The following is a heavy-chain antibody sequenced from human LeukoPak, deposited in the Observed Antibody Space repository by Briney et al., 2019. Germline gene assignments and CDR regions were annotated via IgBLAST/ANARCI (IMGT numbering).Heavy chain of an antibody. Sequence: SETLSLTCTVSGGSIGSSSYYWGWIRQPPGKGLNWIGSIYYSGSTYYNPSLKSRVTMSADTSKNQFSLKLNSVTAADTAVYYCAGVLDYYGSGTRDFDYWGQGILVTVSS. J-gene: IGHJ4*02. CDR1: GGSIGSSSYY. V-gene: IGHV4-39*07. CDR3: AGVLDYYGSGTRDFDY. D-gene: IGHD3-10*01. CDR2: IYYSGST.